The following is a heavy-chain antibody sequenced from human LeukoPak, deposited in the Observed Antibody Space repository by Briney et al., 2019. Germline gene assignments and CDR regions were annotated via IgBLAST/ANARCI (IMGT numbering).Heavy chain of an antibody. CDR3: AREKGHLMEVDV. J-gene: IGHJ6*02. CDR1: GDSIRSDSW. V-gene: IGHV4-4*02. D-gene: IGHD3-3*01. CDR2: RYHDGRR. Sequence: SETLPLTCAVSGDSIRSDSWWIWVRQAPGKGLEWIGERYHDGRRTYNPSLKSRVSISLDESENQFSLELTSVTAADTAVYFCAREKGHLMEVDVWGQGTTVTVSS.